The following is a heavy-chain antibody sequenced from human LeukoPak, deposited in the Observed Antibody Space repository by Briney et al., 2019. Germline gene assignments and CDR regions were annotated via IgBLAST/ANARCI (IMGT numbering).Heavy chain of an antibody. J-gene: IGHJ6*02. D-gene: IGHD2-2*01. CDR1: GGSISSYY. V-gene: IGHV4-59*08. Sequence: SETLSLTCTVSGGSISSYYWSWIRQPPGKGLEWIGYIYYSRSTNYNPSLKSRVTISVDTSKNQFSLKLSSVTAADTAVYYRARHGSSTSPRVHYYYGMDVWGQGTTVTVSS. CDR3: ARHGSSTSPRVHYYYGMDV. CDR2: IYYSRST.